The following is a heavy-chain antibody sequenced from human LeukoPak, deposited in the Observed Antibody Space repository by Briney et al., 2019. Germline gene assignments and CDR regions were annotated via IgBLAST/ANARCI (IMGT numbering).Heavy chain of an antibody. J-gene: IGHJ6*02. CDR2: IIPIFGTA. V-gene: IGHV1-69*01. CDR3: ARGQLLWFGELLVNYYGMDV. D-gene: IGHD3-10*01. Sequence: SVKVSCKASGGTFSSYAISWVRQAPGQGLEWMGGIIPIFGTANYAQKFQGRVTITADESTSTAYMELSSLRSEDTAVYYCARGQLLWFGELLVNYYGMDVWGQGTTVTVSS. CDR1: GGTFSSYA.